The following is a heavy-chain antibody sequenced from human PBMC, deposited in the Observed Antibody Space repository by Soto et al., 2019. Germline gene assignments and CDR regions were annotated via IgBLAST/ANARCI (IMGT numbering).Heavy chain of an antibody. D-gene: IGHD3-10*01. J-gene: IGHJ6*02. CDR2: IIPIFGPA. Sequence: QVQLVQSGAEVKKPGSSVKVSCKASGGTFSSYAISWVRQAPGQGLEWMGGIIPIFGPANYAQKFQGRVTITADESTSTADMELTSLRSEDTAVYYCARDLGETGMDVSGQGTTVTVSS. CDR3: ARDLGETGMDV. V-gene: IGHV1-69*12. CDR1: GGTFSSYA.